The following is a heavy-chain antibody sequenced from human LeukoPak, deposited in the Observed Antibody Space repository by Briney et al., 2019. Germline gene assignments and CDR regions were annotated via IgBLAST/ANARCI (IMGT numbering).Heavy chain of an antibody. Sequence: GGSLRLSCAASGFTFSSYSMHWVRQAPGKGLEWVAFIRYDGSNKYYADSVKGRFTISRDNSKNTLYLQMNSLRAEDTAVYYCAIPPAYYYYYMDVWGKGTTVTISS. J-gene: IGHJ6*03. V-gene: IGHV3-30*02. CDR1: GFTFSSYS. CDR3: AIPPAYYYYYMDV. CDR2: IRYDGSNK.